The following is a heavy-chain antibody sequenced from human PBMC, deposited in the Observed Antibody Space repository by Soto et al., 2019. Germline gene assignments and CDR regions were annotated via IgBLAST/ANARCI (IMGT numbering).Heavy chain of an antibody. CDR2: ISAYNGET. CDR3: ATAEYSSGWSFDY. D-gene: IGHD6-19*01. J-gene: IGHJ4*02. Sequence: ASVKVSCKASGYTFTSYGISWVRQAPGQGLEWMGWISAYNGETIYAQKFQGGVTMTEDTSTDTAYMELSSLRSEDTAVYYCATAEYSSGWSFDYWGQGTLVTVSS. V-gene: IGHV1-18*01. CDR1: GYTFTSYG.